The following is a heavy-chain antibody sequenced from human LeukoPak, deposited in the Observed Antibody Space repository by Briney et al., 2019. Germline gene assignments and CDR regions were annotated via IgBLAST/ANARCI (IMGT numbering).Heavy chain of an antibody. CDR2: INHSGST. CDR3: ARVWYRNYYYYYYMDV. J-gene: IGHJ6*03. Sequence: ASETLSLTCAVYGGSFSGYYWSWIRQPPGKGLEWIGEINHSGSTNYNPSLKSRVTISVDTSKNQFSLKLSSVTAADTAVYYCARVWYRNYYYYYYMDVWGKGTTVTVSS. CDR1: GGSFSGYY. V-gene: IGHV4-34*01. D-gene: IGHD2-15*01.